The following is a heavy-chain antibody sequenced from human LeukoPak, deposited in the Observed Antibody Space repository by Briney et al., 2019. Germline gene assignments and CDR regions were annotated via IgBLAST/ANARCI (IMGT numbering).Heavy chain of an antibody. D-gene: IGHD3-10*01. CDR3: ARGPYYGSGSYSSAFDI. CDR1: GYTFTSYV. V-gene: IGHV1-8*01. Sequence: ASVKVSCRASGYTFTSYVINWVRQATGQGLEGMGWMSPNSGNTGYSQKFQGRVTMTRTTSISTAYMELSSLRSEDTAVYYCARGPYYGSGSYSSAFDIWGQGTMVTVSS. CDR2: MSPNSGNT. J-gene: IGHJ3*02.